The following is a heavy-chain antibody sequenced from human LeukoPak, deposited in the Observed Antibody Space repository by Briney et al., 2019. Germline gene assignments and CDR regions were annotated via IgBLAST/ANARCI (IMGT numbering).Heavy chain of an antibody. D-gene: IGHD3-16*01. CDR2: INPNSGDT. CDR1: GYTFTGYY. Sequence: ASVKVSCKASGYTFTGYYMHWVRQAPGQGLEWMGWINPNSGDTKYAQKFQGRVTMTRDTSISTAYMELSRLRSDNTAVYYCATQRGSYLWGTDFDYWGQGTLVTVSS. CDR3: ATQRGSYLWGTDFDY. J-gene: IGHJ4*02. V-gene: IGHV1-2*02.